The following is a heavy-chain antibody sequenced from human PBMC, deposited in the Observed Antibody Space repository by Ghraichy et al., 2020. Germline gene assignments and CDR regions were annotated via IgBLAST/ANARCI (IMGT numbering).Heavy chain of an antibody. J-gene: IGHJ4*02. D-gene: IGHD6-13*01. V-gene: IGHV5-51*01. CDR3: ARRSSSLYGGGYFDF. CDR2: IYPGDSGI. Sequence: GESLNISCKGSGFSFTSYGIAWVRQMPGKGLEWMGIIYPGDSGITYSPSFQGQVTISADKSISTAYIQWSSLKASDTAMYYCARRSSSLYGGGYFDFWGQGTLVTVSS. CDR1: GFSFTSYG.